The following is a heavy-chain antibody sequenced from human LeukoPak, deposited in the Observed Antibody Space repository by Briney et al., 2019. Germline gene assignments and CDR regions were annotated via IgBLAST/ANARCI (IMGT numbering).Heavy chain of an antibody. CDR3: ARDCTGLRWNPHDAFDV. V-gene: IGHV4-31*03. J-gene: IGHJ3*01. CDR2: IYYSGRT. CDR1: GGSISSGDYY. D-gene: IGHD4-23*01. Sequence: SSETLSLTCTVSGGSISSGDYYWGWIRQFPRKGLEWIGYIYYSGRTYYNPSLKSRLIISIDTSKNQFSLNLNSVTAADTAVYYCARDCTGLRWNPHDAFDVWGQGTMVTVSS.